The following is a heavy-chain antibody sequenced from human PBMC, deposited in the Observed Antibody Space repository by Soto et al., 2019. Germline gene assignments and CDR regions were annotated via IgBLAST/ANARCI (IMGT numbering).Heavy chain of an antibody. CDR3: AKDGIKYCISTSCYSVDY. J-gene: IGHJ4*02. Sequence: GGSLRLSCAASGFTFSSYAMSWVRQAPGKGLEWVSAISGSGGSTYYADSVKGRFTISRDNSKNTLYPQMNSLRAEDTAVYYCAKDGIKYCISTSCYSVDYWGQGTLVTVSS. V-gene: IGHV3-23*01. D-gene: IGHD2-2*01. CDR2: ISGSGGST. CDR1: GFTFSSYA.